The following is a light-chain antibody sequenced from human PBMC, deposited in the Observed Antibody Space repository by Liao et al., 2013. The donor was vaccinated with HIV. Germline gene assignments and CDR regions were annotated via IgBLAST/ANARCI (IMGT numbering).Light chain of an antibody. J-gene: IGLJ2*01. V-gene: IGLV3-21*04. CDR3: QVWDDNIRGVV. CDR2: YDS. CDR1: NIGSKS. Sequence: SYVLTQPPSVSVAPGKTARMTCGGNNIGSKSVHWYQQKPGQAPVLVIYYDSDRPSGIPERFSGSNSGHTATLTISRVEAGDEADYYCQVWDDNIRGVVFGGGTKLTVL.